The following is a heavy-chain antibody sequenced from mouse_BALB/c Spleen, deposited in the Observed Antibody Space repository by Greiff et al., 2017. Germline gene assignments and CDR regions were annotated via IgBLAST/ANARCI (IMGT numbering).Heavy chain of an antibody. V-gene: IGHV5-6-2*01. D-gene: IGHD3-2*01. J-gene: IGHJ4*01. CDR3: ARHRQLGPVDY. CDR1: GFTFSSYY. CDR2: INSNGGST. Sequence: EVQLVESGGGLVKLGGSLKLSCAASGFTFSSYYMSWVRQTPEKRLELVAAINSNGGSTYYPDTVKGRFTISRDNAKNTLYLQMSSLKSEDTALYYCARHRQLGPVDYWGQGTSVTVSS.